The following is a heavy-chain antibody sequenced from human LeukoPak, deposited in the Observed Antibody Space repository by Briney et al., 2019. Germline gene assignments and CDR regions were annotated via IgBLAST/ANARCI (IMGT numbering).Heavy chain of an antibody. CDR2: INHSGST. J-gene: IGHJ4*02. CDR1: GGSFSGYY. CDR3: ARGRGVDY. V-gene: IGHV4-34*01. Sequence: SETLSLTCAVYGGSFSGYYWSWIRQPPGKGLEWIGEINHSGSTNYNPSLKSRVTISVDTSKNQFSLKLSSVTAADTAVYYCARGRGVDYWGQGTLVTVST. D-gene: IGHD2-8*02.